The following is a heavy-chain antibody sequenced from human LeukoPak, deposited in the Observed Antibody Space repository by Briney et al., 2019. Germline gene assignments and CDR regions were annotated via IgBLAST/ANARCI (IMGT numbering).Heavy chain of an antibody. Sequence: GASVKVSCKASGGTFSSYAISWVRQAPGQGLEWMGRIIPILGIANYAQKFQGRVTITADKSTSTAYMELSSLRSEDTAVYYCARVGVEADNTYGMDVWGQGTTVTVSS. D-gene: IGHD3-16*01. J-gene: IGHJ6*02. CDR2: IIPILGIA. CDR3: ARVGVEADNTYGMDV. CDR1: GGTFSSYA. V-gene: IGHV1-69*04.